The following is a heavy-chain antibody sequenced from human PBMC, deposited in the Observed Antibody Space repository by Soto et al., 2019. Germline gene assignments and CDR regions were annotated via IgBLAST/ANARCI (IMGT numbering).Heavy chain of an antibody. CDR1: GGTFSSYA. D-gene: IGHD6-13*01. CDR2: IIPIFGTA. J-gene: IGHJ6*02. Sequence: QVQLVQSGAEVKKPGSSVKVSCKASGGTFSSYAISWARQAPGQGLEWMGGIIPIFGTANYAQKFQGRVTITADESTSTAYMELSSLRSEDTAVYYCKGAAAAGTPYYYYYYGMDVWGQGTTVTVSS. V-gene: IGHV1-69*01. CDR3: KGAAAAGTPYYYYYYGMDV.